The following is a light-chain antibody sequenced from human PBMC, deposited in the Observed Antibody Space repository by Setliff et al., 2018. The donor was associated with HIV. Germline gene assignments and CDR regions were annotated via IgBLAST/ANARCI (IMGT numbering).Light chain of an antibody. J-gene: IGLJ1*01. V-gene: IGLV2-14*01. CDR3: SSYTTSNTVPHV. CDR1: SSDVGGHNY. Sequence: HSVLTQPASVSGSPGQSITISCTGTSSDVGGHNYVSWYQQHPGKAPKLIIYEVSYRPSGVSNRFSGSKSGNTASLTISGLQAEDEAEYHCSSYTTSNTVPHVFGTGTKVTVL. CDR2: EVS.